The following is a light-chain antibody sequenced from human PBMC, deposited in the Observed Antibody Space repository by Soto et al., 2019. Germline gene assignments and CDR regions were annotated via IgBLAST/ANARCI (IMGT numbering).Light chain of an antibody. CDR1: SGSVSTSYY. Sequence: QTVVTQEPSFSVCPGGTVTLTCGLRSGSVSTSYYPSWYQQTPGQAPRTLIYSTNTRSSGVPDRFSGSILGNKAALTITGAQADDESDYYCVLYMGSGIWVFGGGTKLTVL. CDR3: VLYMGSGIWV. V-gene: IGLV8-61*01. CDR2: STN. J-gene: IGLJ3*02.